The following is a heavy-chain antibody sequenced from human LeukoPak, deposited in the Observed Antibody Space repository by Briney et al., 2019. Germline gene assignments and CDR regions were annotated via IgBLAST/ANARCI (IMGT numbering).Heavy chain of an antibody. Sequence: SETLSLTCTVSGGSMSSYYWSWIRQPPGKGLECIGYIYYSGSTKYNPSLKSRVSISVDTSKNQFSLKLSSVTAADTAVYYCARGAGAGYNLQPFDYWGQGTLVTVSS. CDR2: IYYSGST. V-gene: IGHV4-59*08. CDR1: GGSMSSYY. D-gene: IGHD5-24*01. J-gene: IGHJ4*02. CDR3: ARGAGAGYNLQPFDY.